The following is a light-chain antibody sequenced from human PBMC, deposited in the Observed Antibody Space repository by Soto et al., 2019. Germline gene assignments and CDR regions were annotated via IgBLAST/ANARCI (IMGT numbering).Light chain of an antibody. CDR1: QGISNW. J-gene: IGKJ3*01. Sequence: DIQMTQSPSSVSASVGDSVTITCRASQGISNWLAWYQQKPGKAPSLLIHAASSLQSGVPSRFSGSGYGTDFTLTISSLQPEDFATYFCQQANSLPDTFGPGTKVDIK. CDR3: QQANSLPDT. V-gene: IGKV1-12*01. CDR2: AAS.